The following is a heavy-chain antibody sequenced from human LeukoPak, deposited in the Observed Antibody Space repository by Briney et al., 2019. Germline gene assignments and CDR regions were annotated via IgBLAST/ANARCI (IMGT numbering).Heavy chain of an antibody. D-gene: IGHD6-19*01. CDR2: IKQDGTEK. CDR3: ARISTSVAGADY. CDR1: GFAFTSSW. J-gene: IGHJ4*02. V-gene: IGHV3-7*01. Sequence: GGSLRLSCAASGFAFTSSWMSWVRQAPGKGLEWLANIKQDGTEKYYVDSAKGRFTISRDNTKNSLYLQMDSLRAEDRAVYYCARISTSVAGADYWGQGALVTVSS.